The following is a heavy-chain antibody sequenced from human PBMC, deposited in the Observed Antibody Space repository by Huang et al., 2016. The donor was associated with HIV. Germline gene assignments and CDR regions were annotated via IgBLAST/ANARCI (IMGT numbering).Heavy chain of an antibody. V-gene: IGHV3-21*01. Sequence: EVQLVESGGGLVKPGGSLRLSCAASGFTFSSYSMNWVRQAPGKGLEWVSSISSSSSDIYYADSVKGRFTISRDNAKNSLDLQMNSLRAEDTAVYYCARSWNYYYYYGMDVWGQGTTVTVSS. CDR1: GFTFSSYS. CDR3: ARSWNYYYYYGMDV. D-gene: IGHD1-1*01. CDR2: ISSSSSDI. J-gene: IGHJ6*02.